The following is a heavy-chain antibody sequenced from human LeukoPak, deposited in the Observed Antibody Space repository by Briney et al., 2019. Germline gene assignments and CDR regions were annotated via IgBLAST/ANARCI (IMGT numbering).Heavy chain of an antibody. CDR2: INHSGSI. Sequence: PSETLSLTCAVYGESFSGYYWSWIRQPPGKGLEWIGEINHSGSINYNPSLKSRVTISVDTSKNQFSLKLSSVTAADTAVYYCARRWLQFDFDYWGQGTLVTVSS. D-gene: IGHD5-24*01. CDR1: GESFSGYY. CDR3: ARRWLQFDFDY. J-gene: IGHJ4*02. V-gene: IGHV4-34*01.